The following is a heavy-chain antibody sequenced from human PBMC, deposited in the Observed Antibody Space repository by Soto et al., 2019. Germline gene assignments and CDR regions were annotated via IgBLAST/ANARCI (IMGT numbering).Heavy chain of an antibody. J-gene: IGHJ4*02. Sequence: EVQLVESGGGLVQPGGSLRISCAASGFTFSRYWMSWVRQAPGKVLEWVASIKQDGSATYFVDSVNGRFTISRDNAKNSVYLQMNSLRAEDTAVYYCARYYDFWSDLPYFASWGQGALVTVSS. CDR3: ARYYDFWSDLPYFAS. CDR2: IKQDGSAT. CDR1: GFTFSRYW. V-gene: IGHV3-7*01. D-gene: IGHD3-3*01.